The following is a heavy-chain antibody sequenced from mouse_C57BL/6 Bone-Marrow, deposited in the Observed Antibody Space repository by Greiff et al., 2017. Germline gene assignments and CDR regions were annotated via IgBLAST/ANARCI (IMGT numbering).Heavy chain of an antibody. CDR2: IDPETGGT. Sequence: VQLQQSGAELVRPGASVTLSCKASGYTFTDYEMHWVKQTPVHGLEWIGAIDPETGGTAYNQKFKGKAILTADKSSSTAYMALRSLTSEDSAVYYCTRSPSHYSNFDYWGQGTTLTVSS. V-gene: IGHV1-15*01. CDR3: TRSPSHYSNFDY. D-gene: IGHD2-5*01. CDR1: GYTFTDYE. J-gene: IGHJ2*01.